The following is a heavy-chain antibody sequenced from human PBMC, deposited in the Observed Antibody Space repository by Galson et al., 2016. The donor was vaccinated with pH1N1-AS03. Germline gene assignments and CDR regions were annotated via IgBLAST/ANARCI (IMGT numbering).Heavy chain of an antibody. CDR2: MYYSGST. CDR1: GGSISRSSYY. V-gene: IGHV4-39*07. Sequence: SETLSLTCTVSGGSISRSSYYWGWIRQPPGKGLEWIGSMYYSGSTYYNPSLKSRVTISVDTSKNQFSLRLTSVTAADTSVYYCARDVGMTTVIIPGYWGQGSLVIVSS. J-gene: IGHJ4*02. D-gene: IGHD4-23*01. CDR3: ARDVGMTTVIIPGY.